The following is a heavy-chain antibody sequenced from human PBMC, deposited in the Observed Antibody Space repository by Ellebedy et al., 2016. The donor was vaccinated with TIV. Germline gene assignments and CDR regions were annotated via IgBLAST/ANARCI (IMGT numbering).Heavy chain of an antibody. CDR3: ATGAYDI. J-gene: IGHJ3*02. CDR2: ISSTGTTI. Sequence: PGGSLRLSCTAYGFTFSNNSMNWVRQAPGKGLEWVSYISSTGTTIYYADSVAGRFTISRDNGKISLYLQMNSLKAEATAVYYCATGAYDIWGQGTMVMVSS. CDR1: GFTFSNNS. V-gene: IGHV3-48*04.